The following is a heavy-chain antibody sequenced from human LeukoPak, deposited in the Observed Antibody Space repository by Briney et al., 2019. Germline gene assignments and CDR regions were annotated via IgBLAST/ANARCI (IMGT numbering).Heavy chain of an antibody. J-gene: IGHJ4*02. Sequence: PGGSLRLSCAASGFTFSSYSMNWVRQAPGKGLEWVANIKQDGSEKYYVDSVKGRFTISRDNAKNSLYLQMNSLRAEDTAVYYCARDLVGGWGQGTLVTVSS. CDR2: IKQDGSEK. CDR1: GFTFSSYS. CDR3: ARDLVGG. V-gene: IGHV3-7*01. D-gene: IGHD3-10*01.